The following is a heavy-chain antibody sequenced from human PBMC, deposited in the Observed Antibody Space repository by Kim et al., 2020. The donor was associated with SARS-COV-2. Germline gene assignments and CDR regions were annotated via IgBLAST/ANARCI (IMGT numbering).Heavy chain of an antibody. CDR2: INPNSCGT. V-gene: IGHV1-2*06. D-gene: IGHD6-19*01. J-gene: IGHJ4*02. CDR3: ARGSSGWIQLRQGNDY. Sequence: ASVKVSCKASGYTFTGYYMHWVRQAPGQGLEWMGRINPNSCGTNYAQKFQGRVTMTRDTSISTAYMELSRLRSDDTAVYYCARGSSGWIQLRQGNDYWGQGNLVTVS. CDR1: GYTFTGYY.